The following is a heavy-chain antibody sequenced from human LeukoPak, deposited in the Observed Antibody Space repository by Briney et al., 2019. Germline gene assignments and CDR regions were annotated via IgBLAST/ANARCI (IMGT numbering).Heavy chain of an antibody. CDR3: ARVSREWLPPVFDY. D-gene: IGHD3-3*01. V-gene: IGHV4-61*01. CDR2: IYYSGST. J-gene: IGHJ4*02. Sequence: SETLSLTCTVSGGSVSSGSYYWSWIRQPPGKGLEWIGYIYYSGSTNYNPSLKSRVTMSVDTSKNQFSLKLSSVTAADTAVYYCARVSREWLPPVFDYWGQGTLVTVSS. CDR1: GGSVSSGSYY.